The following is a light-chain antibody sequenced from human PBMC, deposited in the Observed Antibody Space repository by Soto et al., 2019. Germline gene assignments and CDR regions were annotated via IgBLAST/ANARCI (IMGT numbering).Light chain of an antibody. Sequence: EIVLRQSPGTLSLSPGERATLSCRASQSVSSTYLAWYQQKPGQAPRLLIYGASSRATGIPDRFSGSGSGTDFPLTISRLEPEDFAVYYCQQYGSSGWTFGQGTKVEIK. V-gene: IGKV3-20*01. CDR1: QSVSSTY. CDR2: GAS. CDR3: QQYGSSGWT. J-gene: IGKJ1*01.